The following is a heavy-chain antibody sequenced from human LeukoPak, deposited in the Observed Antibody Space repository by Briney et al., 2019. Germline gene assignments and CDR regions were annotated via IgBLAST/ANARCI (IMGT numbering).Heavy chain of an antibody. D-gene: IGHD6-13*01. CDR3: ARDQTYSSSWYYFDY. V-gene: IGHV1-69*04. Sequence: GSSVKVSCKASGGTYSSYTISWVRQAPGQGLEWMGRIIPILGIANYAQKFQGRVTITADKSTSTAYMELSGLRSEDTAVYYCARDQTYSSSWYYFDYWGQGTLVTVSS. J-gene: IGHJ4*02. CDR2: IIPILGIA. CDR1: GGTYSSYT.